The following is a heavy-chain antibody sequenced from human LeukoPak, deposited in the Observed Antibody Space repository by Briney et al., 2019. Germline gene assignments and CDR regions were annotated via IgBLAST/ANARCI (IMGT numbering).Heavy chain of an antibody. Sequence: QAGGSLRLSCAASGFTFSSYWMSWVRQAPGKGLEWVANIKQDGSEKYYVDSVKGRFTISRDNAKNSLYLQMNSLRAEDTAVYYCARGSVGYSYGYDRSYYYYYMDVWGKGTTVTVSS. CDR3: ARGSVGYSYGYDRSYYYYYMDV. CDR1: GFTFSSYW. V-gene: IGHV3-7*01. J-gene: IGHJ6*03. D-gene: IGHD5-18*01. CDR2: IKQDGSEK.